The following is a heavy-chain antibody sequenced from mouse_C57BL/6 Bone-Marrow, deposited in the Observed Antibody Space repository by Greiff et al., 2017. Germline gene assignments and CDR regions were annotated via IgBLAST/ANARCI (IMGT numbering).Heavy chain of an antibody. D-gene: IGHD1-1*01. J-gene: IGHJ4*01. CDR1: GYAFTNYL. CDR2: INPGSGGT. V-gene: IGHV1-54*01. CDR3: AREFITTVVAPYAMDY. Sequence: QVQLKQSGAELVRPGTSVKVSCKASGYAFTNYLIEWVKQRPGQGLEWIGVINPGSGGTNYNEKFKGKATLTADKSSSTAYMQLSSLTSEDSAVYFCAREFITTVVAPYAMDYWGQGTSVTVSS.